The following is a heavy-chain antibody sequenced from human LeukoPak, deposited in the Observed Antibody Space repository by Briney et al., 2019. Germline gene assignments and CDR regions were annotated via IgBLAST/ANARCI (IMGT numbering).Heavy chain of an antibody. CDR1: GFTVSSNY. J-gene: IGHJ3*02. Sequence: GGSLRLSCAASGFTVSSNYMSWVRQAPGKGLEWVSVIYSGGSTYHADSVKGRFTISRDNSKNTLYLQMNSLRAEDTAVYYCARERLNAFDIWGQGTMVTVSS. CDR2: IYSGGST. CDR3: ARERLNAFDI. D-gene: IGHD2-8*01. V-gene: IGHV3-53*01.